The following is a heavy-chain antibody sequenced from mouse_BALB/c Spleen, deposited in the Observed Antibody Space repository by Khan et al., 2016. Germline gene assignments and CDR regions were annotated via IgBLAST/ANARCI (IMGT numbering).Heavy chain of an antibody. V-gene: IGHV1-4*01. CDR1: GYSFTSYT. CDR3: ARYSTTVVAPLDY. Sequence: QVQLQQSGAELARPGASVKMSCKASGYSFTSYTMHWVKQRPGQGLEWLGFINPSSSYTNYNQNFKDKVTLTADTSSSTAYLQLSSLPSEDSAVYACARYSTTVVAPLDYWGQGTTLTVSS. J-gene: IGHJ2*01. CDR2: INPSSSYT. D-gene: IGHD1-1*01.